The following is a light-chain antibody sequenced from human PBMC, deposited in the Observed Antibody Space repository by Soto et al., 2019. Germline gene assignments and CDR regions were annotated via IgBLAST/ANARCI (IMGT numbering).Light chain of an antibody. CDR2: GVT. CDR1: GSDIGAYNF. V-gene: IGLV2-8*01. Sequence: QSALAQPPSASGSPGQSVTISCTGSGSDIGAYNFVSWYQQHPGKAPKLMIFGVTERPSGVPDRFSGSKSGYTASLTISGLQTEDEADFFCCSYAGSGSWVFGGGTQLTVL. J-gene: IGLJ3*02. CDR3: CSYAGSGSWV.